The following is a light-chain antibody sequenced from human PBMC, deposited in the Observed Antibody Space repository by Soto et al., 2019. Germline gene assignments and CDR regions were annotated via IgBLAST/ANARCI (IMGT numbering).Light chain of an antibody. Sequence: QSVLTQPPPASGTPGQRVTISCSGSITNIGTNYVFWYQQLPGTAPKLLIFRNNQRPSGVPDRFSGSKSGTSASLAISGLRSEDEATFYCAAWDDRLSGTVFGGGTQLTVL. V-gene: IGLV1-47*01. CDR3: AAWDDRLSGTV. CDR1: ITNIGTNY. CDR2: RNN. J-gene: IGLJ7*01.